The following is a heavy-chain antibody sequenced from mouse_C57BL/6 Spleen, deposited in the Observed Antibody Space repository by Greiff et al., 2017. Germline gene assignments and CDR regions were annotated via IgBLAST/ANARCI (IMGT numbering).Heavy chain of an antibody. CDR3: ARGDYYGSSPYAMDY. Sequence: EVQVVESGAELVKPGASVKLSCTASGFNIKDYYMHWVKQRTEQGLEWIGRIDPEDGETKYAPKFQGKATITADTSSNTAYLQLSSLTSEDTAVYYCARGDYYGSSPYAMDYWGQGTSVTVSS. CDR1: GFNIKDYY. CDR2: IDPEDGET. V-gene: IGHV14-2*01. D-gene: IGHD1-1*01. J-gene: IGHJ4*01.